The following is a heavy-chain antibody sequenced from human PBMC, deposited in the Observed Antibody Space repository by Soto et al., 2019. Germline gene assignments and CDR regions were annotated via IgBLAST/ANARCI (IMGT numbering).Heavy chain of an antibody. CDR2: INHSGST. D-gene: IGHD3-3*01. V-gene: IGHV4-34*01. Sequence: QVQLQQWGAGLLKPSETLSLTCAVYGGSFSGYYWSWIRQPPGKGLEWIGEINHSGSTNYNPSLKRRVTISVDTSKNQFSLKLSSVTAADTAVYYCARGFLNDFWSGYYIDYWGQGTLVTVSS. CDR1: GGSFSGYY. J-gene: IGHJ4*02. CDR3: ARGFLNDFWSGYYIDY.